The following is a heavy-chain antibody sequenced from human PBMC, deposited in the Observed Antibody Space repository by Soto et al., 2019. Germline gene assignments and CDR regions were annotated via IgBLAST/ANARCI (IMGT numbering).Heavy chain of an antibody. CDR3: ARPGTQYSGSSSFDY. CDR2: INPSGGST. CDR1: GYTFTSYY. J-gene: IGHJ4*02. D-gene: IGHD1-26*01. V-gene: IGHV1-46*01. Sequence: QVQLVQSGAEVKKPGASVKVSCKASGYTFTSYYMHWVRQAPGQGLEWMGIINPSGGSTSYAQKFQGRVTMTRDTSTSTVYMELSSLRSEDTAVYYCARPGTQYSGSSSFDYWGQGTLVTVCS.